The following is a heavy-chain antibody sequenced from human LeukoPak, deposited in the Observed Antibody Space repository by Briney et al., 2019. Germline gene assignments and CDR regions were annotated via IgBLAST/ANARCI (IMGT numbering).Heavy chain of an antibody. V-gene: IGHV3-30*18. D-gene: IGHD2-15*01. CDR2: ISYDGSNK. CDR3: AKDRGYCTGGNCYWGNYFDY. Sequence: GGSLRLSCAASGFAFSSYGMHWVRKGPGKGLGWVAVISYDGSNKYYADSVKGRFTISRDNSKNTLYLQMNSLIAEDTAVYYCAKDRGYCTGGNCYWGNYFDYWGQGTLVTVSS. J-gene: IGHJ4*02. CDR1: GFAFSSYG.